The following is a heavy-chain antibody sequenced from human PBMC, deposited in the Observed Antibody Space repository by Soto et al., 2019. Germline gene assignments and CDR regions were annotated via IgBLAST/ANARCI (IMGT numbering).Heavy chain of an antibody. CDR3: ASVTLWRVVLAH. J-gene: IGHJ4*02. Sequence: PSETLSLPCTVSPASLSKYYWTWIRQPPGKGLEWIGYVYFNGNTNYNPSLKSLVRISIDTSKNQLSLTLNSVTAAATAVSYCASVTLWRVVLAHWGQGTLVTVSS. CDR2: VYFNGNT. D-gene: IGHD2-21*01. CDR1: PASLSKYY. V-gene: IGHV4-59*01.